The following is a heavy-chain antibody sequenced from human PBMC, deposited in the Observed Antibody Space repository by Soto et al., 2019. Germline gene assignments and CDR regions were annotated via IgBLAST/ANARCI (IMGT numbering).Heavy chain of an antibody. CDR3: ARLAYCGGDCYPHWFDP. CDR2: IYPGDSDT. CDR1: GHSFTSYW. J-gene: IGHJ5*02. Sequence: GESLKISCKGSGHSFTSYWIGWVRQMPGKGLEWMGIIYPGDSDTRYSPSFQGQVTISADKSISTAYLQWSSLKASDTAMYYCARLAYCGGDCYPHWFDPWGQGTLVTVSS. D-gene: IGHD2-21*02. V-gene: IGHV5-51*01.